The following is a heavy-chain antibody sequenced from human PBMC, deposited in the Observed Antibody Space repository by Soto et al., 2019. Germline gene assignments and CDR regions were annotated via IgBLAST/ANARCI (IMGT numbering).Heavy chain of an antibody. CDR3: ARRSSGGLYYYYYMDV. D-gene: IGHD2-15*01. Sequence: GESLKISCKGSGYSFTSYWIGWVRQMPGRGLEWMGIIYPGDSDTRYSPSFQGQVTISADKSISTAYLQWSSLKASDTAMYYCARRSSGGLYYYYYMDVWGKGTTVTVSS. CDR2: IYPGDSDT. CDR1: GYSFTSYW. V-gene: IGHV5-51*01. J-gene: IGHJ6*03.